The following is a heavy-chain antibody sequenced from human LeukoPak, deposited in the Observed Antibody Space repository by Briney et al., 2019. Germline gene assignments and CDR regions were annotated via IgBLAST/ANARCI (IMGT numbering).Heavy chain of an antibody. V-gene: IGHV1-3*01. D-gene: IGHD4-23*01. CDR1: GYTFTSYA. J-gene: IGHJ3*02. CDR3: ARTQGVYYGGNSGAFDI. CDR2: INAGNGNT. Sequence: ASVKVSCKASGYTFTSYAMHWMRQAPGLRLDWMGWINAGNGNTKYSQKFQGRVTITRDTSASTAYMELSSLRSEDTAVYYCARTQGVYYGGNSGAFDIWGQGTMVTVSS.